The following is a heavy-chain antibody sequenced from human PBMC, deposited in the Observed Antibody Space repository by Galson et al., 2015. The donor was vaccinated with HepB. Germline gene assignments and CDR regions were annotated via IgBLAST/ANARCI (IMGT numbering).Heavy chain of an antibody. D-gene: IGHD2-2*02. CDR3: AREGRYCSTTGCYNKYYFDA. Sequence: TLSLTCSVSGGSINTNNYFWAWIRQPPGKGLEWIGSIHYGGSTYYNRSLTSRVTISVDTSQNQFSLNLNSLTAADTAIYFCAREGRYCSTTGCYNKYYFDAWGQGTLVTVSS. J-gene: IGHJ5*02. V-gene: IGHV4-39*07. CDR1: GGSINTNNYF. CDR2: IHYGGST.